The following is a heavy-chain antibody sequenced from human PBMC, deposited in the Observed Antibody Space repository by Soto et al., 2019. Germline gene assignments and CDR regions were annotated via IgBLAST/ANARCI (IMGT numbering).Heavy chain of an antibody. D-gene: IGHD3-9*01. CDR1: GLTFSSYS. J-gene: IGHJ4*02. Sequence: GGSLRLSCAASGLTFSSYSMNWVRQAPGKGLEWVSVISGRGGTIYYADSVKGRFTISRDNFKNTLYLQMDSLRAEDTAVYYCAKDLRYLTGYYNDYFDYWGQGTLVTVSS. V-gene: IGHV3-23*01. CDR2: ISGRGGTI. CDR3: AKDLRYLTGYYNDYFDY.